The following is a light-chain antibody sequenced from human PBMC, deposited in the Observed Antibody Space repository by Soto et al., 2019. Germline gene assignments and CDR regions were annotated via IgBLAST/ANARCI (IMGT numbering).Light chain of an antibody. V-gene: IGLV2-14*01. Sequence: TLTQPASVSGSPGQSITIYCTGTSSDVGGYNYVSWYQQHPGKAPKLMIYEVSNRPSGVSNRFSGSESGNTASLTISGLQAEDETDYYCSSYTSSSTYVFGTRTKVTVL. CDR3: SSYTSSSTYV. CDR1: SSDVGGYNY. J-gene: IGLJ1*01. CDR2: EVS.